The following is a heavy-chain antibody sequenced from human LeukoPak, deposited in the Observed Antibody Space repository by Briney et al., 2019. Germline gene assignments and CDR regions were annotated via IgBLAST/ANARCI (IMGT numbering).Heavy chain of an antibody. V-gene: IGHV4-34*01. CDR1: GGSFSGYY. D-gene: IGHD1-26*01. J-gene: IGHJ1*01. Sequence: PSETLSLTCAVYGGSFSGYYWSWIRQPPGKGLEWIGEINHSGSTNYNPSLKSRVTISVDTSKNQFSLKLSSVTAADTAVYYCARRYSGTYHGYFQHWGQGTLVTVSS. CDR3: ARRYSGTYHGYFQH. CDR2: INHSGST.